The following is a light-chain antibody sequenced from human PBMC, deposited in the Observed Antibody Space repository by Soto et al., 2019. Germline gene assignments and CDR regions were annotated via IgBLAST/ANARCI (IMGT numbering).Light chain of an antibody. CDR2: EVN. Sequence: QSVLTQPPSASGSPGQSVTISCTGTSSDVGIFNYVSWYQQHPDQAPKLLIFEVNKRPSGVPDRFSASKSGNTASLTVSGLQAEDEADYYCCSYAGINTLIFGGGTQLTVL. V-gene: IGLV2-8*01. J-gene: IGLJ2*01. CDR1: SSDVGIFNY. CDR3: CSYAGINTLI.